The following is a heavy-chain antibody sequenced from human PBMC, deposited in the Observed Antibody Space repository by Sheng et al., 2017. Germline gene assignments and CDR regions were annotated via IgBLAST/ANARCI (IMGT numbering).Heavy chain of an antibody. J-gene: IGHJ3*02. CDR1: GFTFSSYA. V-gene: IGHV3-30*04. CDR2: ISYDGSNK. CDR3: ARGNTIFGVALHDAFDI. Sequence: QVQLVESGGGVVQPGRSLRLSCAASGFTFSSYAMHWVRQAPGKGLEWVAVISYDGSNKYYADSVKGRFTISRDNSKNTLYLQMNSLRAEDTAVYYCARGNTIFGVALHDAFDIWGQGTMVTVSS. D-gene: IGHD3-3*01.